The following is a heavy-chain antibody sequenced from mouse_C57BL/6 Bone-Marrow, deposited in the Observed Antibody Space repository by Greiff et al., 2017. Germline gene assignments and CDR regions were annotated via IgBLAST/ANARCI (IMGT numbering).Heavy chain of an antibody. J-gene: IGHJ3*01. Sequence: VQLQQSGPELVKPGASVKISCKASGYSFTGYWIEWVKQRPGHGLEWIGEILPGSGSTNYNEKFKGKATFTADKSANTAYMQLSSLTTEDAAIDYRARHLQLRLPLFAYWGQGTLVSVSA. CDR3: ARHLQLRLPLFAY. D-gene: IGHD3-2*02. CDR1: GYSFTGYW. V-gene: IGHV1-9*01. CDR2: ILPGSGST.